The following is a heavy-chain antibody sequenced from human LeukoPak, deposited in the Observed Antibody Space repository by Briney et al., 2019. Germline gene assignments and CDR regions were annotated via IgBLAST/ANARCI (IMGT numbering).Heavy chain of an antibody. CDR1: GFKFSSNW. CDR2: IKQDGSEK. Sequence: PGGSLRLSCAASGFKFSSNWTSWVRQAPGKGLEWVANIKQDGSEKYYVDSVKGRFTISRDNAKNSLYLQMNSLRAEDTAVYYCAREGPSVTPYYWGQGTLVTVSS. V-gene: IGHV3-7*01. CDR3: AREGPSVTPYY. J-gene: IGHJ4*02. D-gene: IGHD4-17*01.